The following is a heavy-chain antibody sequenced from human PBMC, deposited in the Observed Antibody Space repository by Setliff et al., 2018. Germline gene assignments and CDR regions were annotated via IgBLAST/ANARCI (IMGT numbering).Heavy chain of an antibody. V-gene: IGHV3-7*01. CDR3: ARAPSSSSASWFDP. CDR2: IKQDGSEK. J-gene: IGHJ5*02. CDR1: GFTFSSYW. D-gene: IGHD6-6*01. Sequence: PGGSLRLSCAASGFTFSSYWMSWVRQAPGKGLEWVASIKQDGSEKYYVDSVKGRFTISRDNAKNSLYLQMNSLRAEDTAVYYCARAPSSSSASWFDPWGQGTLVTVPQ.